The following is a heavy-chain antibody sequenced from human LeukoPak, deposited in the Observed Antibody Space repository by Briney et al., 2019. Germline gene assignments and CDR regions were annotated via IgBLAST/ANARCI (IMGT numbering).Heavy chain of an antibody. D-gene: IGHD3-9*01. J-gene: IGHJ3*02. V-gene: IGHV3-33*06. Sequence: GGSLRLSCAASGFTFSSYGMHWVRQAPGKGLEWVAVIWYDGSNKYYADSVKGRFTISRDNSKNTLYLQMNSLRAEDTAVYYCAKGVTGFFDAFDIWGQGTMVTVSS. CDR1: GFTFSSYG. CDR3: AKGVTGFFDAFDI. CDR2: IWYDGSNK.